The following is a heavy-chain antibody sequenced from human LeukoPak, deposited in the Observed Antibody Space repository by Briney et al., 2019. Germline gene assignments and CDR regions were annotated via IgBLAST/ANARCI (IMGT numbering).Heavy chain of an antibody. CDR3: ARRGYCSSTSCPPFDY. V-gene: IGHV4-30-2*03. D-gene: IGHD2-2*01. Sequence: SQTLSLTCAVSGGSISRGGEFWSWIRQPPGRGLEWIGHIYHSGSTYYNPSLKSRVTISVDTSKNQFFLKLSSVTAADTAVYYCARRGYCSSTSCPPFDYWGQGTLVTVSS. CDR2: IYHSGST. CDR1: GGSISRGGEF. J-gene: IGHJ4*02.